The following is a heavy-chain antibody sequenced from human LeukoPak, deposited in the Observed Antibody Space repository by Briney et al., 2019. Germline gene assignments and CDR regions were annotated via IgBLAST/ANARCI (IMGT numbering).Heavy chain of an antibody. V-gene: IGHV4-30-4*01. CDR2: IYYSGST. CDR1: GGSISSGDYY. Sequence: SQTLSLTCTVSGGSISSGDYYWSWIRQPPGKGLEWNGYIYYSGSTFYNPSLKSRITISIDTSKNQFSLKLSSVTAADTAVYYCAREPTTNDYWGQGTLVTVSS. CDR3: AREPTTNDY. D-gene: IGHD4-17*01. J-gene: IGHJ4*02.